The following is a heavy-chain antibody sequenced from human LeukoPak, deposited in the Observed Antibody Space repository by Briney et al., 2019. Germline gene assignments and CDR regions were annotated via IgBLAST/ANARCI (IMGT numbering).Heavy chain of an antibody. D-gene: IGHD6-13*01. Sequence: GGSLRLSCAASGFTFSSYGMHWVRQAPGKGLGWVTVIWHDGTNTYFADSVKGRFTISRDNSKDTVYLQMNSLRAEDTAVYFWARDSSSSWYEALDIWGRGTMLTVSS. J-gene: IGHJ3*02. CDR1: GFTFSSYG. CDR3: ARDSSSSWYEALDI. CDR2: IWHDGTNT. V-gene: IGHV3-33*01.